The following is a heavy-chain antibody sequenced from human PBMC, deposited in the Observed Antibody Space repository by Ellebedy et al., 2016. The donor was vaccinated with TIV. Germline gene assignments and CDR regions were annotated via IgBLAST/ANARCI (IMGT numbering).Heavy chain of an antibody. J-gene: IGHJ4*02. Sequence: GGSLRLSCAGSGFTFGDYAMSWFRLAPGKGLGWVGFIRSERFGGSAEYAASVKGRFTISRDDSKSITYLQMNNLKTEDTALYYCTRDAGVVRRVLERGLFDYWGQGTLVTVSS. CDR2: IRSERFGGSA. D-gene: IGHD3-10*01. CDR1: GFTFGDYA. V-gene: IGHV3-49*03. CDR3: TRDAGVVRRVLERGLFDY.